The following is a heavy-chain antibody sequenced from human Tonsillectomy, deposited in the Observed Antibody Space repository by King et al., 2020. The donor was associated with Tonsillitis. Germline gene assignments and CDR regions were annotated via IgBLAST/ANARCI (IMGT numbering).Heavy chain of an antibody. V-gene: IGHV3-21*01. CDR2: ISSSSSYI. CDR3: ASDVLDILTGYYSFDY. J-gene: IGHJ4*02. Sequence: VQLVESGGGLVKPGGSLRLSCAASGFTFSSYSMNWVRQAPGKGLEWVSSISSSSSYIYYADGLKGRFTISRDNAKNSLYLQMNSLRAEDTAVDYCASDVLDILTGYYSFDYWGQGTLVTVSS. CDR1: GFTFSSYS. D-gene: IGHD3-9*01.